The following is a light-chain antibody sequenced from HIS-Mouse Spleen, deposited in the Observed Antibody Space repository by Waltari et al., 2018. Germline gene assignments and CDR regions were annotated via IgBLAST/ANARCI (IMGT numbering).Light chain of an antibody. V-gene: IGLV3-21*03. CDR2: DDS. J-gene: IGLJ2*01. Sequence: SYVLTQPPSVSVAPGKTARITCGGTNIGSKSVPWYQQKPGQAPVLVVYDDSDRPPGIPERFSGSNSGNTATLTISRVEAGDEADYYCQVWDSSSDHVVFGGGTKLTVL. CDR3: QVWDSSSDHVV. CDR1: NIGSKS.